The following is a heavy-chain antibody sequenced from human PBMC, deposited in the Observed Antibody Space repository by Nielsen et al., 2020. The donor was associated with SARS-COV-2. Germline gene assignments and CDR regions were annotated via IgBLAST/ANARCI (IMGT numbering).Heavy chain of an antibody. Sequence: GESLKISCAASGFTFSSYGMHWVRQAPGKGLEWVAVIWYDGSNNYYADSVKGRSTISRDNSKNTLYLQMNSLRAEDTAVYYCARGGYCSSTSCLGYYGMDVWGQGTTVTVSS. V-gene: IGHV3-33*01. D-gene: IGHD2-2*03. CDR2: IWYDGSNN. J-gene: IGHJ6*02. CDR3: ARGGYCSSTSCLGYYGMDV. CDR1: GFTFSSYG.